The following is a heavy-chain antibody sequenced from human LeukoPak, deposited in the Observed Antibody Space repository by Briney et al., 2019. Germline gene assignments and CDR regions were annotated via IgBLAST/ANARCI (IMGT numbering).Heavy chain of an antibody. D-gene: IGHD5-18*01. Sequence: PSETLSLTCAVYGGSFSGYYWSWIRQPPGKGLEWIGEINHSGSTNYNPSLKSRVTISVDTSKNQFSLKLSSVTAADTAVYHCARATPYSYGYNYWGQGTLVTVSS. CDR1: GGSFSGYY. CDR3: ARATPYSYGYNY. CDR2: INHSGST. V-gene: IGHV4-34*01. J-gene: IGHJ4*02.